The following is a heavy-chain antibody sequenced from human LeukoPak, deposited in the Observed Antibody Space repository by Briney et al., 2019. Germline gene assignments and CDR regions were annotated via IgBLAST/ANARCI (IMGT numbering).Heavy chain of an antibody. V-gene: IGHV4-31*03. CDR3: AAFWSGYSRVYYFDY. CDR2: IYYSGST. J-gene: IGHJ4*02. D-gene: IGHD3-3*01. CDR1: GGSISSGGYY. Sequence: SETLSLTCTVSGGSISSGGYYWSWLRQHPGTGLEWIGYIYYSGSTYYNPSLKSRVTISVDTSKNQFSLKLSSVTAADTAVYYCAAFWSGYSRVYYFDYWGQGTLVTVSS.